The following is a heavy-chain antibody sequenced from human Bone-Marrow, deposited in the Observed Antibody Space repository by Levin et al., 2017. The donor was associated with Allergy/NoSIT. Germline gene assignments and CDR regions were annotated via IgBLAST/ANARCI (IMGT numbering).Heavy chain of an antibody. J-gene: IGHJ4*02. CDR3: VRTSYRSDGIY. CDR2: ITRTSNYI. V-gene: IGHV3-21*01. D-gene: IGHD6-25*01. CDR1: GFTFSSYA. Sequence: PGGSLRLSCVSSGFTFSSYAMTWVRQAPGKGLEWVSTITRTSNYIYYADSMKGRFIISRDNAKNSLYLQMNTVRADDTAVYYCVRTSYRSDGIYWGQGTLVTVSS.